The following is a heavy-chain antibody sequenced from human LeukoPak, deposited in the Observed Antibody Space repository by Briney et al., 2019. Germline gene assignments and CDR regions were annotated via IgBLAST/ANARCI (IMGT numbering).Heavy chain of an antibody. Sequence: SETLSLTCAVYGGSFSGYYWSWIRQPPGKGLEWIGEINHSGSTNYNPSLKSRVTISVDTSKNQFSLKLSSVTAADTAVYYCARGPYSSGWYPVGCFQHWGQGTLVTVSS. CDR2: INHSGST. J-gene: IGHJ1*01. V-gene: IGHV4-34*01. CDR1: GGSFSGYY. CDR3: ARGPYSSGWYPVGCFQH. D-gene: IGHD6-19*01.